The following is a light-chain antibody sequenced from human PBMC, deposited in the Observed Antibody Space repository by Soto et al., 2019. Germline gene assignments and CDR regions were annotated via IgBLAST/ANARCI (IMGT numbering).Light chain of an antibody. CDR3: CSYTRSSTYV. J-gene: IGLJ1*01. V-gene: IGLV2-14*01. CDR2: EVS. CDR1: SSDVGNYNY. Sequence: QSALTQPASLSGSPGQSITISCTGTSSDVGNYNYVSWYQQHPGKAPKLMIYEVSDRPSGVSDRFSGSKSGNTASLTISGLQAEDEADYYCCSYTRSSTYVFGTGTKVTVL.